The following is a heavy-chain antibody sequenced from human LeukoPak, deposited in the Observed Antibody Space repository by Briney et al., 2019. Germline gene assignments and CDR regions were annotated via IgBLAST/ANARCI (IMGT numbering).Heavy chain of an antibody. CDR1: GYTFTSHV. J-gene: IGHJ4*02. Sequence: ASVKVSCKASGYTFTSHVINWVRQAPGQGLEWMGWINPNSGGTNYAQKFQGRVTMTRDTSISTAYMELSRLRSDDTAVYYCARYLPDTADDYWGQGTLVTVSS. CDR2: INPNSGGT. CDR3: ARYLPDTADDY. D-gene: IGHD5-18*01. V-gene: IGHV1-2*02.